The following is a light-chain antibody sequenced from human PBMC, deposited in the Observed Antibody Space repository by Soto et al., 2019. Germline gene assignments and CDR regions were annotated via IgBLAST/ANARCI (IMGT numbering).Light chain of an antibody. Sequence: DIEMTQSPSTVSASVGDRVTITCRASQTISNRLAWYQQKPGKAPNVLIYDASILESGVPSRFSGSGSGTEFILTISSLQPDDFATYYCQHYGGLWTFGQGTKVEVK. CDR1: QTISNR. V-gene: IGKV1-5*01. J-gene: IGKJ1*01. CDR2: DAS. CDR3: QHYGGLWT.